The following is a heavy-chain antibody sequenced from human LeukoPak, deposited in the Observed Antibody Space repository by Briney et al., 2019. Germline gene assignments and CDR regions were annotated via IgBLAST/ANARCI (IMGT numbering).Heavy chain of an antibody. D-gene: IGHD3-22*01. J-gene: IGHJ4*02. CDR1: AFTICGNW. CDR3: ARAYYFDSSGQTL. CDR2: TNSGGSII. Sequence: QAAGYLRFSASVSAFTICGNWRVWLGHAPGKGLEWVTSTNSGGSIIGYTDSVKGRFTISRDNAKNSLYLQMNSLRAEGTAVYYFARAYYFDSSGQTLWGQGTLVTVSS. V-gene: IGHV3-74*01.